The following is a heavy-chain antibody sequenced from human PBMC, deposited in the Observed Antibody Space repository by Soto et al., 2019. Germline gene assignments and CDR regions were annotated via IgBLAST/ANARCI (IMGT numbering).Heavy chain of an antibody. V-gene: IGHV5-10-1*03. CDR1: GYSFTSYW. CDR2: IDPSDSYT. CDR3: ARLRYDYGVYLWFDP. J-gene: IGHJ5*02. D-gene: IGHD4-17*01. Sequence: EVQLVQSGAEVKKPGESLRISCKGSGYSFTSYWISWVRQMPGKGLEWMGRIDPSDSYTKYSPSFQGHVTMSADKSISTAYLQWSSLKASDTAMYYCARLRYDYGVYLWFDPWGQGTLVTVSS.